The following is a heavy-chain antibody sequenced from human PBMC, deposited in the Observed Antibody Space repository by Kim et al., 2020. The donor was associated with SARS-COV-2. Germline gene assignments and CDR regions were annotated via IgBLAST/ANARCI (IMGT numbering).Heavy chain of an antibody. D-gene: IGHD3-10*01. CDR3: ARGRAGAYYGSGSYAFVVRLSYYYGMDV. CDR1: GYTFTSYD. CDR2: MNPNSGNT. J-gene: IGHJ6*02. Sequence: ASVKVSCKASGYTFTSYDINWVRQATGQGLEWMGWMNPNSGNTGYAQKFQGRVTMTRNTSISTAYMELSSLRSEDTAVYYCARGRAGAYYGSGSYAFVVRLSYYYGMDVWGQGTTVTVSS. V-gene: IGHV1-8*01.